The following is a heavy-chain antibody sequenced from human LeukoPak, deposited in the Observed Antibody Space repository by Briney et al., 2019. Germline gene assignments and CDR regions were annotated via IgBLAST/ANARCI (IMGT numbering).Heavy chain of an antibody. CDR2: INHSGST. CDR3: ARWGSGWYYFDY. CDR1: GGSFSGYY. Sequence: SETLSLTCAVYGGSFSGYYWSWIRQPPGKGLEWIGEINHSGSTNYNPSLKSRVTISVGTSKNQFSLKLSSVTAADTAVYYCARWGSGWYYFDYWGQGTLVTVSS. J-gene: IGHJ4*02. V-gene: IGHV4-34*01. D-gene: IGHD6-19*01.